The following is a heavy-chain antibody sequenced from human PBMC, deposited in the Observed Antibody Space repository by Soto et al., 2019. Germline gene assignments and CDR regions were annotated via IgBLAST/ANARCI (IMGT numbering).Heavy chain of an antibody. D-gene: IGHD3-10*01. V-gene: IGHV4-39*07. CDR3: ARGFRVEGAYGPGAFLDY. CDR1: GGSISSSSYY. J-gene: IGHJ4*02. CDR2: INHSGST. Sequence: SSETLSLTCTVSGGSISSSSYYGSWIRQPPGKGLEWIGRINHSGSTNYNPSLKSRVTISVDTSKNQFSLKLTSVTAADTAVYYCARGFRVEGAYGPGAFLDYSAQGTLVTVSS.